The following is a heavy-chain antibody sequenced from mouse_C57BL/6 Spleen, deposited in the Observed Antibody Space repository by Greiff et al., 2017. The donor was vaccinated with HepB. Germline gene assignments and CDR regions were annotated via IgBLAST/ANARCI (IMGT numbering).Heavy chain of an antibody. CDR2: IWTGGGT. D-gene: IGHD1-1*01. CDR1: GFSLTSYA. V-gene: IGHV2-9-1*01. CDR3: AREDYYGSRPWCAY. J-gene: IGHJ3*01. Sequence: VQLQESGPGLVAPSQSLSITCTVSGFSLTSYAISWVRQPPGKGLEWLGVIWTGGGTNYNSALKSRLSISKDNSKSQVFLKMNSLQTDDTARYYCAREDYYGSRPWCAYWGQGTLVTVSA.